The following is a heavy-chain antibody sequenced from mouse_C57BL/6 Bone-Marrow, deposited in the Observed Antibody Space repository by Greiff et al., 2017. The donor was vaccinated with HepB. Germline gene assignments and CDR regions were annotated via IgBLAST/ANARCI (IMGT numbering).Heavy chain of an antibody. V-gene: IGHV5-17*01. Sequence: EVQVVESGGGLVKPGGSLKLSCAASGFTFSDYGMHWVRQAPEKGLEWVAYISRGSSTIYYADTVKGRFTISRDNAKNTLFLQMHSLTSEDTAIYYCANNWGVDYYAMDYWGQGTTVTVAS. CDR2: ISRGSSTI. J-gene: IGHJ4*01. D-gene: IGHD4-1*01. CDR3: ANNWGVDYYAMDY. CDR1: GFTFSDYG.